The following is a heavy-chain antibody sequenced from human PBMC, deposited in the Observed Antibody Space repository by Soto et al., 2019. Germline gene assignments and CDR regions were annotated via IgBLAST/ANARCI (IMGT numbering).Heavy chain of an antibody. J-gene: IGHJ6*02. Sequence: GGSLRLSCAASGFTFSSYAMHWVRQAPGKGLEWVAVISYDGSNKYYADSVKGRFTISRDNSKNTLYLQMNSLRAEDTAVYYCARESIGKLPRYYYYYYGMGVWGQGTTVTVSS. CDR3: ARESIGKLPRYYYYYYGMGV. V-gene: IGHV3-30-3*01. CDR2: ISYDGSNK. CDR1: GFTFSSYA.